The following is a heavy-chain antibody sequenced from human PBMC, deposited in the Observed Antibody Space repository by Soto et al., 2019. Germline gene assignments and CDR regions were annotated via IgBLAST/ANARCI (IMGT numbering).Heavy chain of an antibody. CDR1: GGSISGTTYS. D-gene: IGHD6-13*01. V-gene: IGHV4-30-2*01. J-gene: IGHJ4*02. Sequence: QLQLQESGSGLVKPSQTLSLTCAVSGGSISGTTYSWSWIRQPPGKGLEWIGYIYDSGNTYYNPSLKRQFSISVDRSKNQFSLKLSSVTAADTAVYYCARGQGAAAGHSKFDYWGQGALVTVSS. CDR2: IYDSGNT. CDR3: ARGQGAAAGHSKFDY.